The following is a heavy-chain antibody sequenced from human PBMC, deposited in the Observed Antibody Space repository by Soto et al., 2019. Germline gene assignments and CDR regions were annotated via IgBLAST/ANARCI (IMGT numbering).Heavy chain of an antibody. D-gene: IGHD3-22*01. CDR2: INHSGST. CDR1: GGSFSGYY. V-gene: IGHV4-34*01. J-gene: IGHJ2*01. CDR3: ARDGRDSSGHWYFDL. Sequence: QVQLQQWGAGLLKPSETLSLTCAVYGGSFSGYYWSWIRQPPGKGLEWIGEINHSGSTNYNPSLKSRVTISVDTSKNQFSLKLSSVTAADTAVYYCARDGRDSSGHWYFDLWGRGTLVTVSS.